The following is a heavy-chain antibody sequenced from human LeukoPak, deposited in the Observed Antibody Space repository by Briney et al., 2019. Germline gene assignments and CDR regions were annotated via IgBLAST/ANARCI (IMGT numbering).Heavy chain of an antibody. J-gene: IGHJ4*02. CDR2: IIPIFGTA. D-gene: IGHD3-3*01. CDR3: AREVWSGYYDYFDY. Sequence: SVKVSCKASGGTFSIYAISWVRQAPGQGLEWMGRIIPIFGTANYAQKFQGRVTITTDESTSTAYMELSSLRSEDTAVYYCAREVWSGYYDYFDYWGQGTLVTVSS. V-gene: IGHV1-69*05. CDR1: GGTFSIYA.